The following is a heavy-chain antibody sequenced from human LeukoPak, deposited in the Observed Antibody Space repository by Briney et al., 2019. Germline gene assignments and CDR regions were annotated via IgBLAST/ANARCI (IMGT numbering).Heavy chain of an antibody. CDR3: AKGRYSYGQYYFDY. Sequence: ASVKVSCKASGYTFTSYGISWVRQAPGQGLEWMGWISAYNGNTNYAQKLQGRVTMTTDTSTSTAYMELRSLRSDDTAVYFCAKGRYSYGQYYFDYWGQGTLVTVSS. CDR2: ISAYNGNT. D-gene: IGHD5-18*01. J-gene: IGHJ4*02. V-gene: IGHV1-18*01. CDR1: GYTFTSYG.